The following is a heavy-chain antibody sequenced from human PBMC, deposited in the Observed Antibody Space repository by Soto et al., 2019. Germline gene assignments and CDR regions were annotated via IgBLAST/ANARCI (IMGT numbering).Heavy chain of an antibody. Sequence: SETLSLTCTVSGGSISSGDYYWSWIRQPPGKGLEWIGYIYYSGSTYYNPSLKSRVTISVDTSKNQFSLKLSSVTAADTAVYYCARDHRPSGYFTGGSTDVWGQGTTVTVSS. CDR2: IYYSGST. CDR1: GGSISSGDYY. J-gene: IGHJ6*02. V-gene: IGHV4-30-4*01. CDR3: ARDHRPSGYFTGGSTDV. D-gene: IGHD3-3*01.